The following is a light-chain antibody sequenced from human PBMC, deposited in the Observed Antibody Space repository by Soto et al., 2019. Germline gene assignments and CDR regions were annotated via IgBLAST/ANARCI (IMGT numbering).Light chain of an antibody. CDR2: DVS. J-gene: IGLJ2*01. CDR3: NSFTTSSTLV. CDR1: SSDVGAYNY. V-gene: IGLV2-14*03. Sequence: QSVLTQPASVSGSPGQSITISCTGTSSDVGAYNYVSWYQHHPGKAPKLMIYDVSNRPSGVSNRFSGSKSGNTASLTISGLQAEDEADYYCNSFTTSSTLVFGGGTKLNVL.